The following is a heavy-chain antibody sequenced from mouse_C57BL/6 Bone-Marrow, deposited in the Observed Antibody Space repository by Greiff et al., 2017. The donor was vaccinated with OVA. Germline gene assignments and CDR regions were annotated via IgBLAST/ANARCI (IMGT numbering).Heavy chain of an antibody. CDR2: ISSGSSTI. D-gene: IGHD1-1*01. V-gene: IGHV5-17*01. CDR3: ARKRDYGSSSFDY. Sequence: EVQLVESGGGLVKPGGSLKLSCAASGFTFSDYGMHWVRQAPEKGLEWVAYISSGSSTIYYADTVKGRFTISRDNAKNTLFLQLTSLRSEDTAMYYCARKRDYGSSSFDYWGQGTTLTVSS. CDR1: GFTFSDYG. J-gene: IGHJ2*01.